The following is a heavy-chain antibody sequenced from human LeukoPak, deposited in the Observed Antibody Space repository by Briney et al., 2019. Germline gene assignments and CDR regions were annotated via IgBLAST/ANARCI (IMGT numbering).Heavy chain of an antibody. D-gene: IGHD3-16*01. CDR2: INPSGGST. CDR3: AREIGMGAFDYYYYGMDV. CDR1: GCTFTNYY. V-gene: IGHV1-46*01. J-gene: IGHJ6*02. Sequence: ASVKVSCKASGCTFTNYYMHWVRQAPGQGLEWMGLINPSGGSTSYAQKFQGRVTMARDTSTSTVYMELSSLRSEDTAVYYCAREIGMGAFDYYYYGMDVWGQGTTVTVSS.